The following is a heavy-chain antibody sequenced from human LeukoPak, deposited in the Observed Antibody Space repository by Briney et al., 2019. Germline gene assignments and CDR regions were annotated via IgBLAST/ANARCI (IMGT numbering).Heavy chain of an antibody. V-gene: IGHV1-69*06. CDR1: GYSFTSYW. CDR2: IIPIFGTA. D-gene: IGHD6-19*01. J-gene: IGHJ4*02. CDR3: ARASAEYSSGWYDRLYYFDY. Sequence: KISCKGSGYSFTSYWISWVRQAPGQGLEWMGGIIPIFGTANYAQKSQGRVTITADKSTSTAYMELSSLRSEDTAVYYCARASAEYSSGWYDRLYYFDYWGQGTLVTVSS.